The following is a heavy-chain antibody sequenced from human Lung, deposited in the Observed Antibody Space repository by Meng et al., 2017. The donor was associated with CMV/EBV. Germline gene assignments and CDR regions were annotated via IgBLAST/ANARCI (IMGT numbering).Heavy chain of an antibody. D-gene: IGHD6-13*01. Sequence: GGSLRLXXAASGFTFSSYGMHWVRQAPGKGLEWVAFIRYDGSNKYYADSVKGRFTISRDNSTNTLYLQMNSLRAEDTAVYYCTKDRLSSSIWYYYYYGMDVWGQGXTVTVSS. CDR2: IRYDGSNK. CDR1: GFTFSSYG. J-gene: IGHJ6*02. V-gene: IGHV3-30*02. CDR3: TKDRLSSSIWYYYYYGMDV.